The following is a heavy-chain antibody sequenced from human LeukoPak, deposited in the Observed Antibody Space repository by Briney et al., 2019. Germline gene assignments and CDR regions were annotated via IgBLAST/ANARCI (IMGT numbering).Heavy chain of an antibody. CDR2: ISGSGGST. V-gene: IGHV3-23*01. J-gene: IGHJ4*02. CDR1: GSTFSSYA. CDR3: APLGGSAAQLVSGY. Sequence: TGGSLRLSCAASGSTFSSYAMSWVRQAPGKGLEWVSAISGSGGSTYYADSVKGRFTISRDNSKNTLYLRMNSLRAEDTAVYYCAPLGGSAAQLVSGYWGQGTLVTVSS. D-gene: IGHD2-2*01.